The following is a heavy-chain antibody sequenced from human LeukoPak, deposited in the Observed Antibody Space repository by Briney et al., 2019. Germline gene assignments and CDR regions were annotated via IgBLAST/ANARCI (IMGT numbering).Heavy chain of an antibody. Sequence: GGSLRLSCAASGFTFSSYAMSWVRQAPGKGLEWVSVISGSGGTTYYADSVKGRFTISRDSSKNTLYLQMNSLRAEDTAVYYCAKVSGGGLYYDGMDVWGQGTAVTVSS. CDR1: GFTFSSYA. D-gene: IGHD1-14*01. J-gene: IGHJ6*02. CDR2: ISGSGGTT. CDR3: AKVSGGGLYYDGMDV. V-gene: IGHV3-23*01.